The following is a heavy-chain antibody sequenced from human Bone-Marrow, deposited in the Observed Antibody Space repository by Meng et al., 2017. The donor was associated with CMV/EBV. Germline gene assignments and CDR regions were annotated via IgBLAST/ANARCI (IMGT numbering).Heavy chain of an antibody. CDR2: IRYDGSNK. CDR1: GFTFSSYG. CDR3: AREPMNYDFWSGYSDYYYGMDV. J-gene: IGHJ6*02. D-gene: IGHD3-3*01. Sequence: GESLKISCAASGFTFSSYGMHWVRQAPGKGLEWVAFIRYDGSNKYYADSVKGRFTISRDNSKNTLYLQMNSLRAEDTAVYYCAREPMNYDFWSGYSDYYYGMDVWAQGITATVPS. V-gene: IGHV3-30*02.